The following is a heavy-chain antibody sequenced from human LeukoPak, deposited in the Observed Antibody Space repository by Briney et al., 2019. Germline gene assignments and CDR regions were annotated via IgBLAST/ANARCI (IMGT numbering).Heavy chain of an antibody. V-gene: IGHV1-69*01. CDR3: ARGSRGLRYFDWLLRRDDAFDI. CDR2: IIPIFGTA. J-gene: IGHJ3*02. Sequence: SVKVSCKASGGTFSSYAISWVRQAPGQGLEWMGGIIPIFGTANYAQKFQGRVTITADESTSTAYMELSSLRSEDTAVYYCARGSRGLRYFDWLLRRDDAFDIWGQGTMVTVP. D-gene: IGHD3-9*01. CDR1: GGTFSSYA.